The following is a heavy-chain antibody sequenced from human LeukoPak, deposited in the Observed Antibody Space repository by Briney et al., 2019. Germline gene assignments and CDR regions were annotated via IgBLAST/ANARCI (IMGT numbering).Heavy chain of an antibody. J-gene: IGHJ6*03. D-gene: IGHD3-9*01. CDR1: GYTFTSYG. CDR2: ISAYNGNT. Sequence: ASVKVSCKASGYTFTSYGISWVRQAPGQGLEWMGWISAYNGNTNYAQKLQGRVTMTTDTSTSTAYMELRNLRSDDTAVYYCARLRYFDWLSDDSYYYYMDVWGKGTTVTVSS. CDR3: ARLRYFDWLSDDSYYYYMDV. V-gene: IGHV1-18*01.